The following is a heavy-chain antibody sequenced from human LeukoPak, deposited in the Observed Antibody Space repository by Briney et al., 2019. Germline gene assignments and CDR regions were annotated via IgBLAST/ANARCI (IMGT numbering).Heavy chain of an antibody. CDR1: GFTFSSYA. CDR2: ISGSGGST. J-gene: IGHJ3*02. V-gene: IGHV3-23*01. CDR3: ARDTSGAFDI. D-gene: IGHD3-16*01. Sequence: SGGSLRLSCAASGFTFSSYAMSWVRQAPGKGLEWVSAISGSGGSTYYADSVKGRFTISRDNTKNTLYLQMNSLRGEDTAVYYCARDTSGAFDIWGQGTMITVSS.